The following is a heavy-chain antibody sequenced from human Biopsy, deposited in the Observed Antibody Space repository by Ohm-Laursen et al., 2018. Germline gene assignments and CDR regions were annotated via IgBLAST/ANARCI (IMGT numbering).Heavy chain of an antibody. J-gene: IGHJ3*01. Sequence: GTLSLTCAVDVGSFSGYDWTWIRQPPGKGLEWVGEFSHTGTTIYNPSLESRLTISVDKTKNHFSLRLTSVTAADTATYFCARGPYGDNAGAFDVWGQGTVVTVSS. CDR3: ARGPYGDNAGAFDV. CDR2: FSHTGTT. V-gene: IGHV4-34*01. CDR1: VGSFSGYD. D-gene: IGHD4/OR15-4a*01.